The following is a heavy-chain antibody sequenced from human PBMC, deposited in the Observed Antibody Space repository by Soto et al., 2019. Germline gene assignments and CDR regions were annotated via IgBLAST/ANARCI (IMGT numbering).Heavy chain of an antibody. CDR2: IYYSGST. Sequence: QVQLQESGPGLVKPSQTLSLTYTVSGGSISSGGYYWSWIRQHPGKGLEWIGYIYYSGSTYYNPSLKSRVTIAVDTSKNQFSLKLSSVTAADTAVYYCARLAEGYGMDVWGQGTTVTVSS. J-gene: IGHJ6*02. D-gene: IGHD6-13*01. CDR3: ARLAEGYGMDV. V-gene: IGHV4-31*03. CDR1: GGSISSGGYY.